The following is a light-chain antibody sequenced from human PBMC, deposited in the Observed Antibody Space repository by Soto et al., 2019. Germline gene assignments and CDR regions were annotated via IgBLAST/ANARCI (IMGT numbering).Light chain of an antibody. J-gene: IGLJ3*02. CDR1: SSDVGSYNR. V-gene: IGLV2-18*02. CDR3: SSFTSSNTWV. CDR2: EVS. Sequence: QSVLTQPPSVSGSPGQSVTISCTGTSSDVGSYNRVSWYQQPPGTAPKLMIYEVSNRPSGVPDRFFGSKPGNTASLTISGLQAEDEADYYCSSFTSSNTWVFGGGTQLTVL.